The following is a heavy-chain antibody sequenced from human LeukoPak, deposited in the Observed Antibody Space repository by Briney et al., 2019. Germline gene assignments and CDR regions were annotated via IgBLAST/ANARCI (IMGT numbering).Heavy chain of an antibody. Sequence: GASVKVSCKASGYIFTNYAMHWVRQAPGQGLEGMGWINAGNGNTKYSQNFQGRVTITRDTSASTASMELSSLRSEDTAVYYCGRDTYWYFDLWGRGTLVTVSS. CDR1: GYIFTNYA. V-gene: IGHV1-3*01. CDR2: INAGNGNT. CDR3: GRDTYWYFDL. J-gene: IGHJ2*01.